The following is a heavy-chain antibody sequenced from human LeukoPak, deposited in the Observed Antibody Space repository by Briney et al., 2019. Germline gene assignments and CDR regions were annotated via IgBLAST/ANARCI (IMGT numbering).Heavy chain of an antibody. V-gene: IGHV3-7*01. D-gene: IGHD2/OR15-2a*01. J-gene: IGHJ3*01. CDR2: IRQDGSEK. CDR3: ARAGYYGDDAFDL. Sequence: GSLRLSCVASGFIIGSYWMGWVRQAPGKGLKWVANIRQDGSEKYYVDSAKGRLTISRDNAKNSLYLQMNNLTAADTAIYYCARAGYYGDDAFDLWGQGTRVTVSS. CDR1: GFIIGSYW.